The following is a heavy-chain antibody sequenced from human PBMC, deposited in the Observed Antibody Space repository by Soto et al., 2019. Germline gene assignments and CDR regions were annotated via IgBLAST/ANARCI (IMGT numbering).Heavy chain of an antibody. Sequence: EVQLVESGGGLVQPGGSLRLSCAASGFTFSSYWIYWVRQAPGKGPVWVSRISSDGTRISYGDSVKGRFTISRDNAKNALYLQMNSLRAEDTAVYYCARAFRCVCGDACYSPFDYWGQGTLVTVSS. D-gene: IGHD2-21*02. CDR3: ARAFRCVCGDACYSPFDY. CDR1: GFTFSSYW. J-gene: IGHJ4*02. CDR2: ISSDGTRI. V-gene: IGHV3-74*01.